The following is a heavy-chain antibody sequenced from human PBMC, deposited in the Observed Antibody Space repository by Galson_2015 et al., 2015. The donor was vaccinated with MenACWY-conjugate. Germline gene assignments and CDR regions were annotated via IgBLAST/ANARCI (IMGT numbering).Heavy chain of an antibody. J-gene: IGHJ4*02. D-gene: IGHD6-19*01. CDR3: ARYRFDTSATTDF. Sequence: SLRLSCAASGFTFSNYAMSWVRQAPGKGLEWVSGISGRTGSTYYADSVKGRLTISRDNPKNTLYLQMNSLRVEDTAIYYRARYRFDTSATTDFWGQGTLVTVSS. V-gene: IGHV3-23*01. CDR2: ISGRTGST. CDR1: GFTFSNYA.